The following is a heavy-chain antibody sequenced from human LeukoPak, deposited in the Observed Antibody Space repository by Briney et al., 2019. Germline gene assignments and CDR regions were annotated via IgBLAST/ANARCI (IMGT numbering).Heavy chain of an antibody. V-gene: IGHV3-48*04. CDR3: AELGITLIGGV. CDR1: GFTFSSYS. Sequence: GGSLRLSCAASGFTFSSYSMNWVRQAPGKGLEWVSSISSSGSTIYYADSVKGRFTISRDNAKNSLYLQMNSLRAEDTAVYYCAELGITLIGGVWGKGTTVTISS. J-gene: IGHJ6*04. CDR2: ISSSGSTI. D-gene: IGHD3-10*02.